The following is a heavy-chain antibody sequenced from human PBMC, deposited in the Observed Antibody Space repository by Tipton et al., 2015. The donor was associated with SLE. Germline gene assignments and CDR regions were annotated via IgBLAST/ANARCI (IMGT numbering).Heavy chain of an antibody. CDR2: IYYSGST. Sequence: TLSLTCTASGGSISSHYWSWIRQPPGKGLEWIGYIYYSGSTNYNPSLKSRVTISVDTSKNQFSLKLSSVTAADTAVYYCARPAVDYWGQGTLVTVSS. CDR3: ARPAVDY. V-gene: IGHV4-59*11. D-gene: IGHD2-2*01. J-gene: IGHJ4*02. CDR1: GGSISSHY.